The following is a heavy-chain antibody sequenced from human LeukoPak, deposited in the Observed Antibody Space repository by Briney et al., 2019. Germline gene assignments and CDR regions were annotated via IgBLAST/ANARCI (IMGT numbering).Heavy chain of an antibody. CDR2: IKQDGSEK. J-gene: IGHJ4*02. V-gene: IGHV3-7*01. CDR3: ARDKPRGSYYGSIFDS. CDR1: GFTFSSYW. Sequence: GGSLRLSCAASGFTFSSYWLSWVRQAPGKGLEWVANIKQDGSEKYYVDSVKVRFTISRDNAKSSLFLQMNSLRAEDAAVYYCARDKPRGSYYGSIFDSWGQGTLVTVSS. D-gene: IGHD1-26*01.